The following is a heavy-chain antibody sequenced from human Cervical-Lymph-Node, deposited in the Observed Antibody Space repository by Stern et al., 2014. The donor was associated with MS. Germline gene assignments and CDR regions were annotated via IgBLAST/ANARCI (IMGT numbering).Heavy chain of an antibody. J-gene: IGHJ3*02. CDR2: LRDYNGSE. CDR3: ARGLLGSENAFDI. CDR1: GYTFTSYG. D-gene: IGHD2-15*01. Sequence: QVQLVQSGAEVKKPGASVKVSCKASGYTFTSYGISWVRQAPGPGLEWMGWLRDYNGSENDEQKLQGRSTMTTDTTTSAAYMEMRSLRSDDTAVYYCARGLLGSENAFDIWGQGTMVTVSS. V-gene: IGHV1-18*01.